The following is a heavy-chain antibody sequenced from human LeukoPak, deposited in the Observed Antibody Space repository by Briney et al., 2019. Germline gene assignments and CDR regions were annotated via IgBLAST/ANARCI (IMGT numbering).Heavy chain of an antibody. Sequence: GASVKVSCKASGYTFTSYYIHWVRQATGQGLEWMGWMNPNSGNTGYAQKFQGRVTMTRNTSISTAYMELSSLRSEDTAVYYCARGSSSSWRDAFDIWGQGTMVTVSS. CDR2: MNPNSGNT. D-gene: IGHD6-13*01. J-gene: IGHJ3*02. V-gene: IGHV1-8*01. CDR1: GYTFTSYY. CDR3: ARGSSSSWRDAFDI.